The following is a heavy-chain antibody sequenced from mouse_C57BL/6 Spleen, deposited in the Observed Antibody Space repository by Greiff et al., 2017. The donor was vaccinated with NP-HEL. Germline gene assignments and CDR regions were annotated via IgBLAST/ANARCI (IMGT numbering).Heavy chain of an antibody. D-gene: IGHD2-4*01. V-gene: IGHV5-9-1*02. Sequence: EVKLVESGEGLVKPGGSLKLSCAASGFTFSSYAMSWVRQTPEKRLEWVAYISSGGDYIYYADTVKGRFTISRDNARNTLYLQMSSLKSEDTAMYYCTRGVIYYEYDSWYFDVWGTGTTVTVSS. J-gene: IGHJ1*03. CDR2: ISSGGDYI. CDR1: GFTFSSYA. CDR3: TRGVIYYEYDSWYFDV.